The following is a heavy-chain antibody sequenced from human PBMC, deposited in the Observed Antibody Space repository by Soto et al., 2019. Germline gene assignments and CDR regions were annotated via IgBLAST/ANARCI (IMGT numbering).Heavy chain of an antibody. J-gene: IGHJ6*02. CDR1: GYTFTSYG. V-gene: IGHV1-18*01. Sequence: ASVKVSCKASGYTFTSYGISWVRQAPGQGLEWMGWISAYNGNTNYAQKVQGRVTMTTDTSTRTAYMELRSLRSDDTAVYYCAREGYADQSRYYYYGMDVWGQGTTVTVSS. CDR3: AREGYADQSRYYYYGMDV. D-gene: IGHD5-12*01. CDR2: ISAYNGNT.